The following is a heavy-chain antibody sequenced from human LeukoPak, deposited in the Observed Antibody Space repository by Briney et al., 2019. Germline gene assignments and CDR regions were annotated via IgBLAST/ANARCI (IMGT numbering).Heavy chain of an antibody. D-gene: IGHD2-2*01. J-gene: IGHJ3*02. V-gene: IGHV4-30-4*01. CDR3: ARVGFRYCSSTSCFDAFDI. CDR2: IYDSGST. CDR1: GGSISSGDYY. Sequence: SETLSLTCTVSGGSISSGDYYWSWIRQPPGKGLECIGSIYDSGSTYYNPSLKSRVTISVDTSKNQFSLKLSSVTAADTAVYYCARVGFRYCSSTSCFDAFDIWGQGTMVTVSS.